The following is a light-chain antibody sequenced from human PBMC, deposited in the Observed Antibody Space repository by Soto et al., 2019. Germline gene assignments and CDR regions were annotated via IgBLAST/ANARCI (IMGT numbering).Light chain of an antibody. CDR2: VTS. CDR1: QSVSSSY. Sequence: EIVLTQSPGTLSLSPGERATLSCRASQSVSSSYLAWYQQKPGQAPSLLIYVTSTRATGIPDRFSGSGSGTDFTLTISRLEPEDFAVYYCQQYGSSPPTYTFGQGTKLEIK. V-gene: IGKV3-20*01. CDR3: QQYGSSPPTYT. J-gene: IGKJ2*01.